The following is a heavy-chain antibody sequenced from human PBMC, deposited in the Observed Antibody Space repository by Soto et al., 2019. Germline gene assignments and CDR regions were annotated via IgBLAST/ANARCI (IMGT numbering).Heavy chain of an antibody. CDR1: GFTFSRYG. Sequence: QVQLVESGGGVVQPGRSLRLLCEGSGFTFSRYGMHWVRQAPGMGLEWVAVVSRDGLAQYHGDSVMGRFTISRDNSQNTLYLKMNSMRTEDTAIYYCAKETIEVGGPNYFDYWGQGALVTVSS. J-gene: IGHJ4*02. CDR2: VSRDGLAQ. D-gene: IGHD6-19*01. V-gene: IGHV3-30*18. CDR3: AKETIEVGGPNYFDY.